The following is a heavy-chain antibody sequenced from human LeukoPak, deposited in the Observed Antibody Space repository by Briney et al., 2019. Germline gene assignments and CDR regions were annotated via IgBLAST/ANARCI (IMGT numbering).Heavy chain of an antibody. V-gene: IGHV4-34*01. D-gene: IGHD2-15*01. CDR3: ARGSHCSGGSCYSKRAYYYYMDV. Sequence: SETLSLTCAVYGGSFSGYYWSWIRQPPGKGLEWIGEINHSGSTNYNPSLKSRVTISVDTSKNQFSLKLSSVTAADTAVYYGARGSHCSGGSCYSKRAYYYYMDVWGKGTTVTVSS. CDR2: INHSGST. J-gene: IGHJ6*03. CDR1: GGSFSGYY.